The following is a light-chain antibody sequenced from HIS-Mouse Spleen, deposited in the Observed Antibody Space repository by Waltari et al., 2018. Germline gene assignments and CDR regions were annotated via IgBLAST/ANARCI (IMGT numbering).Light chain of an antibody. CDR1: QSISSW. V-gene: IGKV1-5*03. CDR3: QQYNSYPYT. Sequence: DIQMTQSPSTLSASVGDRVTITCRASQSISSWLAWYQQKPGKAPKLRIYKASSLESGVPSRFSGSGSGTKFTLTISSLQPDDFATYYCQQYNSYPYTFGQGTKLEIK. CDR2: KAS. J-gene: IGKJ2*01.